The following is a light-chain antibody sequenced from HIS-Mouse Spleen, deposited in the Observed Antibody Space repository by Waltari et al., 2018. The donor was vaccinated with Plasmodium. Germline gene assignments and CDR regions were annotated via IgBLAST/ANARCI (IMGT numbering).Light chain of an antibody. CDR1: QDSSNY. CDR3: QQYDNLPPLFT. CDR2: DAS. Sequence: DIQMPQSPSSLSASVGDRVTITCQASQDSSNYLNWYQQKPGKAPKLLIYDASNLETGVPSRFSGSGSGTDFTFTISSLQPEDIATYYCQQYDNLPPLFTFGPGTKVDIK. V-gene: IGKV1-33*01. J-gene: IGKJ3*01.